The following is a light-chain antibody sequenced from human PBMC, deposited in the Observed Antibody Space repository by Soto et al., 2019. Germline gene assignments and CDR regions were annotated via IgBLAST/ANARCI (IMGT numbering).Light chain of an antibody. J-gene: IGKJ1*01. Sequence: IQLTQSPSSVSASVGDRVTISCRAGQDITNGLAWYQQKPGKAPKPLIYATSSLQRRVPSRFSGSSSGTSFTFTSSRLQPEGFAAYYCQAAHGFPWLFGQVTRV. CDR2: ATS. V-gene: IGKV1-12*02. CDR1: QDITNG. CDR3: QAAHGFPWL.